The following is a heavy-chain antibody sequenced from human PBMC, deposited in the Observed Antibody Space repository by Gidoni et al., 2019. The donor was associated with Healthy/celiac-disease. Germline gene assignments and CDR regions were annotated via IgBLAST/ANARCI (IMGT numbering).Heavy chain of an antibody. CDR1: GFTFCSYS. CDR3: ARDRVGYGGNSLDY. D-gene: IGHD2-15*01. CDR2: ISSSSSTI. Sequence: EVQLVASGGGLVQPGGSLRLSCAASGFTFCSYSMNWVRQAPGKGLEWVSYISSSSSTIYYADSVKGRFTISRDNAKNSRYLQMNSLRAEDTAVYYCARDRVGYGGNSLDYWGQGTLVTVSS. V-gene: IGHV3-48*01. J-gene: IGHJ4*02.